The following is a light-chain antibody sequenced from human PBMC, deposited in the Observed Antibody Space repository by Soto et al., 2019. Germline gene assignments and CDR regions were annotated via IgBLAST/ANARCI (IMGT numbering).Light chain of an antibody. Sequence: QSALTQPPSASGSPGQSVTISCTGTSSDVGGYHYVSWYQQHPGKAPKLMIYEVSERPSGVPDRFSGSKSGNTASLTVSRLQAEDEADYYCSSYADTNNLIFGGGTKVTVL. V-gene: IGLV2-8*01. J-gene: IGLJ2*01. CDR3: SSYADTNNLI. CDR2: EVS. CDR1: SSDVGGYHY.